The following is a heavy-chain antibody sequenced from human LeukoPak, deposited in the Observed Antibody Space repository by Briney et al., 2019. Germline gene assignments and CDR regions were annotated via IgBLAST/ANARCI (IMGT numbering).Heavy chain of an antibody. CDR1: GVSFSGYY. J-gene: IGHJ4*02. CDR2: INHSGST. Sequence: PSETLSPTCAVYGVSFSGYYWSWIRQPPGKGLEWIGEINHSGSTNYNPSLKSRVTISVDTSKNQFSLKLSSVTAADTAVYYCARSFGGVIVLWGQGTLVTVSS. D-gene: IGHD3-16*02. CDR3: ARSFGGVIVL. V-gene: IGHV4-34*01.